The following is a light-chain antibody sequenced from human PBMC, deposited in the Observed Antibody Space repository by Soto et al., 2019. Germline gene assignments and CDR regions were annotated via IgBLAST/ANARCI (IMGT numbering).Light chain of an antibody. CDR3: QKHGQWPIN. Sequence: EIGMTQSPATLSVSPGERATLSCRARQSVNSNYLAWYQQKPGQAPRLLIYGISKRATDIPDRFSGSGSGTEFTLTISSLQPEDFATYYCQKHGQWPINFGQGTRLEIK. CDR1: QSVNSN. CDR2: GIS. J-gene: IGKJ5*01. V-gene: IGKV3D-15*01.